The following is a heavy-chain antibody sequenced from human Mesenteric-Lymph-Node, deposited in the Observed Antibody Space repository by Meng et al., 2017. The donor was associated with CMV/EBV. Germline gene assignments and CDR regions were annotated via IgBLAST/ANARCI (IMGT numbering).Heavy chain of an antibody. J-gene: IGHJ6*02. CDR2: VSYDGTKK. Sequence: GESLKISCAASGFTFSGCAMHWVRQAPVKGLEWVAAVSYDGTKKYYADSVKGRFTISRDNAKNSLFLQMNSLRAEDTAVYYCARGDPRMDVWGQGTTVTVSS. CDR3: ARGDPRMDV. V-gene: IGHV3-30*07. CDR1: GFTFSGCA.